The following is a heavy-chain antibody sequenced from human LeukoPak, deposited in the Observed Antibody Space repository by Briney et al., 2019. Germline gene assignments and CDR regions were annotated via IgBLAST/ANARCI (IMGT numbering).Heavy chain of an antibody. V-gene: IGHV3-21*01. J-gene: IGHJ3*02. Sequence: PGGSLRLSCAASGFTFSSYSMNWVRQAPGKGLEWVSSISSSSSYIYYADSVKGRFTISRDNAKNSLYLQMNSLRAEDTAVYYCARDLTEQQLSDAFDIWGQGTMVTVSS. D-gene: IGHD6-13*01. CDR3: ARDLTEQQLSDAFDI. CDR1: GFTFSSYS. CDR2: ISSSSSYI.